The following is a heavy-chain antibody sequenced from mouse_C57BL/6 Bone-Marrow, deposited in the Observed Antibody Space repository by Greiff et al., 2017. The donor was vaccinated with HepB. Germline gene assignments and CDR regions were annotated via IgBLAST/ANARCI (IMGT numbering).Heavy chain of an antibody. CDR3: ARGAYYGRGTRYAMDY. CDR1: GYAFSSSW. Sequence: VQLQQSGPELVKPGASVKISCKASGYAFSSSWMNWVKQRPGKGLEWIGRIYPGDGDTNYNGKFKGKATLTADKSSSTAYMQLSSLTSEDSAVYFCARGAYYGRGTRYAMDYGGQGTSVTVSS. D-gene: IGHD1-1*01. V-gene: IGHV1-82*01. CDR2: IYPGDGDT. J-gene: IGHJ4*01.